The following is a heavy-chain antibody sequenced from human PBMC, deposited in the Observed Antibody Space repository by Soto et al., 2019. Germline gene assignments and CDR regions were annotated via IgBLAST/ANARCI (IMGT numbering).Heavy chain of an antibody. D-gene: IGHD2-2*01. J-gene: IGHJ6*02. CDR2: IWYDGSNK. Sequence: QVQLVESGGGVVQPGRSLRLSCAASGFTFSSYGMHWVRQAPGKGLEWVAVIWYDGSNKYYADSVKGRFTISRDNSKNTLYLQMISLRAEDTAGYYCARDMSSSWGQQDHYYYGMDVCGQGTTVSVSS. V-gene: IGHV3-33*01. CDR3: ARDMSSSWGQQDHYYYGMDV. CDR1: GFTFSSYG.